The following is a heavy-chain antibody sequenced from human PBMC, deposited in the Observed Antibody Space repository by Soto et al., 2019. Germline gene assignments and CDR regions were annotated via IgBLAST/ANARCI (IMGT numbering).Heavy chain of an antibody. J-gene: IGHJ6*02. V-gene: IGHV5-10-1*01. Sequence: GESLKISCKGSGYSFSSYRISWVRQMPGKGLEWIGRIDPSDSYTYYSPSFQGHVTISADKSISTAYLQWSSLKASDSAMYYFARSLLAPGLYYYGMAVWGQGTTVTVSS. CDR3: ARSLLAPGLYYYGMAV. CDR1: GYSFSSYR. CDR2: IDPSDSYT. D-gene: IGHD2-2*01.